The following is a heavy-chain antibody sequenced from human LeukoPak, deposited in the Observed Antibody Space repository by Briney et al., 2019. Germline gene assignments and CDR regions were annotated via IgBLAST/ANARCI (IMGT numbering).Heavy chain of an antibody. J-gene: IGHJ5*02. V-gene: IGHV3-33*06. CDR1: GFTFSSYG. CDR2: IWYDGSNK. D-gene: IGHD3-22*01. Sequence: GGSLRLSCAASGFTFSSYGMHWVRQAPGKGLEWVAVIWYDGSNKYYADSVKGRFTISRDNSKNTLDLQMNSLRAEDTAMYYCAKDTYYYDTGGPVDPWGQGTLVTVSS. CDR3: AKDTYYYDTGGPVDP.